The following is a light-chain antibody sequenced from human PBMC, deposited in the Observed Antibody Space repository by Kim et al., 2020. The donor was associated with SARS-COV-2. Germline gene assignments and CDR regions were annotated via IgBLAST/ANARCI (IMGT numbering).Light chain of an antibody. J-gene: IGKJ2*02. Sequence: SASVGDTVTITCRASQGISNWLAWHQQKPGEAPKALIHGASSLQSGVPPRFSGSRSGTEFTLTITGLQPEDFGTYYCHHYSTYPRTFGQGTKLEIK. CDR2: GAS. CDR1: QGISNW. V-gene: IGKV1D-16*01. CDR3: HHYSTYPRT.